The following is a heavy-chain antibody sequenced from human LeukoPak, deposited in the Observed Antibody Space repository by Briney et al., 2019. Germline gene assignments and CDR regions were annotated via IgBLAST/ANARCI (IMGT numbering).Heavy chain of an antibody. CDR1: GFTFSSYT. CDR3: ARDTYDILTGYYKWAFDI. CDR2: IISSSSYI. Sequence: KPGGSLRLSCAASGFTFSSYTMNWVRQAPGKWLGWVSSIISSSSYIYYADSVKGRFTISRDNAKNSLYLQMNSLRAEDTAVYYCARDTYDILTGYYKWAFDIWGQGPMVTVSS. J-gene: IGHJ3*02. V-gene: IGHV3-21*06. D-gene: IGHD3-9*01.